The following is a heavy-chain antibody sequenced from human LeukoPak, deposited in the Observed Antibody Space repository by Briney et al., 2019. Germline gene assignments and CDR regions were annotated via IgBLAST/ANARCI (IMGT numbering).Heavy chain of an antibody. CDR3: ARADYVWGSYRYGAEYFQH. D-gene: IGHD3-16*02. J-gene: IGHJ1*01. CDR2: IYSGGST. Sequence: GGSLRLSCAASGFTVSSNYMSWVRQAPGKGPEWVSVIYSGGSTYYADSVKGRFTISRDNSKNTLYLQMNSLRAEDTAVYYCARADYVWGSYRYGAEYFQHWGQGTLVTVSS. CDR1: GFTVSSNY. V-gene: IGHV3-66*01.